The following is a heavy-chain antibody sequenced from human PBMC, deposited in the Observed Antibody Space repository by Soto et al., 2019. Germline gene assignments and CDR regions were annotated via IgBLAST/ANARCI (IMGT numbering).Heavy chain of an antibody. D-gene: IGHD3-9*01. Sequence: WASVKVSCKASGYSFIDYYMHWVRQAPGQGFEWMGGNSPKSGGTNYAQKFEGRVTMTWDTSLNTAYMELSSLISEDTAVYYCARPPGYISDWYYFDLWGQGTLVTVSS. CDR3: ARPPGYISDWYYFDL. V-gene: IGHV1-2*02. J-gene: IGHJ4*02. CDR2: NSPKSGGT. CDR1: GYSFIDYY.